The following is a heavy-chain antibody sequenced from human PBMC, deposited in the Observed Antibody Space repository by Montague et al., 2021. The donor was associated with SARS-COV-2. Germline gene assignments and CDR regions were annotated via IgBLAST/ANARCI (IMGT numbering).Heavy chain of an antibody. Sequence: SLRLSCAASGFTFSDYYMSWIRQAPGKGLEWVSYISSSSSYTNYADSVKGRFAISRDNAKNSLYLQMNSLRAEDTAVYYCASGAGRSIRKMDVWGKGTTVTVSS. CDR1: GFTFSDYY. V-gene: IGHV3-11*03. J-gene: IGHJ6*04. D-gene: IGHD6-13*01. CDR2: ISSSSSYT. CDR3: ASGAGRSIRKMDV.